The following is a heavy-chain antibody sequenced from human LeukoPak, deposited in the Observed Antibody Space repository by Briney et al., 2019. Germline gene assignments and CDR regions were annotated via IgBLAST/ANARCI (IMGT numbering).Heavy chain of an antibody. J-gene: IGHJ4*02. CDR3: ARAPRKLAAGNKHYFDH. V-gene: IGHV3-66*01. CDR1: GFTVSSNY. CDR2: IYSGGST. Sequence: TGGSLRLSCAASGFTVSSNYMSWVRQAPGKGLEWVSVIYSGGSTYYADSVKGRFTISRDNSKNTLYLQMNSLRAEDTAVYYCARAPRKLAAGNKHYFDHWGQGTLVTVSS. D-gene: IGHD1/OR15-1a*01.